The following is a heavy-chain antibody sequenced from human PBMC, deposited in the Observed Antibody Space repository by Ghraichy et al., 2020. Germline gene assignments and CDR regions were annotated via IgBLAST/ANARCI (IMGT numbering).Heavy chain of an antibody. CDR2: ISSSSSYI. V-gene: IGHV3-21*01. D-gene: IGHD2-2*01. CDR3: ARGPGFSEYQLLFKGVNWFDP. J-gene: IGHJ5*02. CDR1: GFTFSSYS. Sequence: GGSLRLSCAASGFTFSSYSMNWVRQAPGKGLEWVSSISSSSSYIYYADSVKGRFTISRDNAKNSLYLQMNSLRAEDTAVYYCARGPGFSEYQLLFKGVNWFDPWGQGTLVTVSS.